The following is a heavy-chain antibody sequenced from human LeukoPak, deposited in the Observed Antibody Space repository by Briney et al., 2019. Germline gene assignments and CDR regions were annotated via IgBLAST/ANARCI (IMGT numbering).Heavy chain of an antibody. J-gene: IGHJ4*02. CDR1: GFTFSSYA. V-gene: IGHV3-23*01. CDR3: ARVINGDYGDLYFDY. Sequence: PGGSLRLSCAAPGFTFSSYAMSWVRQAPGKGLEWVSTFSGSGGSTYYADSVKGRFTISRDNSKNTLYLQMNSLRAEDTAVYYCARVINGDYGDLYFDYWGQGTLVTVSS. CDR2: FSGSGGST. D-gene: IGHD4-17*01.